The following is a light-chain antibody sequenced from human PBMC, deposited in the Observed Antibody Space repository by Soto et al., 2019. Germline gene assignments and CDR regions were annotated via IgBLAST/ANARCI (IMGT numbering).Light chain of an antibody. CDR3: QQRSNWPQIT. CDR1: QSVSSY. Sequence: EIVLTQSPATLSLSPGERATLSCRASQSVSSYLAWYQQKPGQAPRLLIYDASNRATGIPARFCGSGSGTDFTLTISSLEPEDFAVYYCQQRSNWPQITFGGGTKVDIK. V-gene: IGKV3-11*01. CDR2: DAS. J-gene: IGKJ4*01.